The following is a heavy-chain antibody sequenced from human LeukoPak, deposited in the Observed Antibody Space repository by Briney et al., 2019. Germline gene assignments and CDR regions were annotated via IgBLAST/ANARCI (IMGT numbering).Heavy chain of an antibody. Sequence: ASVKVSCKASGYTFTSCDINWVRQATGQGLEWMGWMNPNSGNTGYAQKFQGRVTMTRNTSISTAYMELSSPRSEDTAVYYCARAPKAVAGRLNLYYFDYWGQGTLVTVSS. CDR2: MNPNSGNT. D-gene: IGHD6-19*01. J-gene: IGHJ4*02. CDR1: GYTFTSCD. V-gene: IGHV1-8*01. CDR3: ARAPKAVAGRLNLYYFDY.